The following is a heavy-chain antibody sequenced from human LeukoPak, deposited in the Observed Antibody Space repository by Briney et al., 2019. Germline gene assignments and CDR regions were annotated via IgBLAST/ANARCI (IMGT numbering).Heavy chain of an antibody. CDR3: AKGTGGAAAGTCDY. J-gene: IGHJ4*02. CDR2: INTNTGNP. D-gene: IGHD6-13*01. V-gene: IGHV7-4-1*02. CDR1: GYTFTSYG. Sequence: ASVKVSCKASGYTFTSYGISWVRQAPGQGLEWMGWINTNTGNPTYAQGFTGRFVFTLDTSVSTAYLQISSLRAEDTALYYCAKGTGGAAAGTCDYWGQGTLVTVSS.